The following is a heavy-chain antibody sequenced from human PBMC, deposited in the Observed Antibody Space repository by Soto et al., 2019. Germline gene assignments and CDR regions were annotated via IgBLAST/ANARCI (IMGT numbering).Heavy chain of an antibody. V-gene: IGHV4-4*07. CDR3: ARDNNDFWSLYPLAFDY. Sequence: SDTLSLRCRVSGGCLRKYYWSWIRQPAGKGLEWIGRISTSGHVVSKVSLRSRLTMSVDMSNNHFSLKLTSVTAADTAVYYCARDNNDFWSLYPLAFDYWGQGALVTVSS. CDR1: GGCLRKYY. CDR2: ISTSGHV. D-gene: IGHD3-3*01. J-gene: IGHJ4*02.